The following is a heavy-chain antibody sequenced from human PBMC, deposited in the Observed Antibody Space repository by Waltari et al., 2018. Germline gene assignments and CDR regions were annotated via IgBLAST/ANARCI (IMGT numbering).Heavy chain of an antibody. V-gene: IGHV4-34*01. CDR3: ARGGGDYGDYLDY. D-gene: IGHD4-17*01. Sequence: QVQLQQWGAGLLKPSETLSLTCAVYGGSFSGYYWSWIRQPPGKGLEWIGEINHSGSTNYNPSLKSRVTISVDTSKNQFSLKLSSVTAADTAVYYCARGGGDYGDYLDYWGQGTLVTVSS. CDR2: INHSGST. J-gene: IGHJ4*02. CDR1: GGSFSGYY.